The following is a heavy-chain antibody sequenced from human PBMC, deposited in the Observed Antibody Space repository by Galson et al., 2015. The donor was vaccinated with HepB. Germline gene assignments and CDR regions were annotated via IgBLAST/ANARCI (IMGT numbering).Heavy chain of an antibody. Sequence: SLRLSCEASGFTFSGYWMSWVRQAPGKGLEWVAKINPDGSANNFAGSLRGRFIVSRDNAQNSLYLQMNSLRAEDTAVYFCARSGGAGSDWQHLDHWGQGILVTVSS. CDR2: INPDGSAN. V-gene: IGHV3-7*03. CDR1: GFTFSGYW. J-gene: IGHJ4*02. D-gene: IGHD6-19*01. CDR3: ARSGGAGSDWQHLDH.